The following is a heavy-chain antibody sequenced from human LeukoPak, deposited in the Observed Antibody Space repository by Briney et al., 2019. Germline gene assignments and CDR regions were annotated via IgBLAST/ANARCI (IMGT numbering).Heavy chain of an antibody. D-gene: IGHD1-26*01. Sequence: GASVKVSCKASGYTFGSYDINWVRQATGQGLEWMGWMNPNSGNTVYAQKFQGRVSMTTSTSITTAYMELSSLRSDDTAVYYCARGMQWALLSAFVVWGQSTVVTVSS. CDR2: MNPNSGNT. CDR1: GYTFGSYD. CDR3: ARGMQWALLSAFVV. V-gene: IGHV1-8*01. J-gene: IGHJ3*01.